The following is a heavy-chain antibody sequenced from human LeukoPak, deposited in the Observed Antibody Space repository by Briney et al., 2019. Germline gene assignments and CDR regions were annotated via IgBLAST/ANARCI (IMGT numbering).Heavy chain of an antibody. CDR3: ARLSEMFRGPQVIYYFDY. Sequence: GGSLRLSCAASGFTVSSNYMSWVRQAPGKGLEWVSVIYSGGSTYYADSVKGRFTISRDNSKNTLYLQMNSLRAEDTAVYYCARLSEMFRGPQVIYYFDYWGQGTLVTVSS. J-gene: IGHJ4*02. CDR1: GFTVSSNY. V-gene: IGHV3-66*01. D-gene: IGHD3-10*01. CDR2: IYSGGST.